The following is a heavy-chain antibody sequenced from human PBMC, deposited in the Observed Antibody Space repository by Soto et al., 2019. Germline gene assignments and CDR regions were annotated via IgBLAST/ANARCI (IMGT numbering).Heavy chain of an antibody. CDR3: ARHLTYCSAGSCYSDFPYFGMDV. CDR1: GGSIISSSYY. D-gene: IGHD2-15*01. Sequence: SETLSLTCTVSGGSIISSSYYWGWIRQPPGKGLEWIGSIFYSGSTYYNPSLKSRVTISVDTSKNQFSLKLSSVTAADTAVYYCARHLTYCSAGSCYSDFPYFGMDVWGQGATVTVSS. V-gene: IGHV4-39*01. J-gene: IGHJ6*02. CDR2: IFYSGST.